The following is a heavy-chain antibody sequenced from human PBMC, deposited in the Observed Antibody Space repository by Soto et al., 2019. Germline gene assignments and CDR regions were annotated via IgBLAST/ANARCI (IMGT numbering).Heavy chain of an antibody. Sequence: QVHLQESGPGLVKPSGTLSLTCGVSGGSINNGYWWTWVRQPPGKGLEWIGEKHHSVSTNYNLSLKSRVSISLDKSKNQFSLILSSVTAADTAVYYCAYSSGWWRLDVWGQGTTVTVSS. J-gene: IGHJ6*02. D-gene: IGHD6-19*01. CDR3: AYSSGWWRLDV. V-gene: IGHV4-4*02. CDR1: GGSINNGYW. CDR2: KHHSVST.